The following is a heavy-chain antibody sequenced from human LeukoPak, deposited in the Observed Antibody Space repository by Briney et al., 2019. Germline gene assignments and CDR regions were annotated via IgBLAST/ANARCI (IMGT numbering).Heavy chain of an antibody. D-gene: IGHD3-22*01. J-gene: IGHJ4*02. Sequence: ASVKVSCKVSGYTLTELSMHWVRQAPGKGLEWMGGFDPEDGETIYAQKFQGRVTMTEDTSTDTAYMELSSLRSEDTAVYYCATAYYYDSSGYYYRGFDYWGQGTLVTVSS. CDR1: GYTLTELS. CDR2: FDPEDGET. V-gene: IGHV1-24*01. CDR3: ATAYYYDSSGYYYRGFDY.